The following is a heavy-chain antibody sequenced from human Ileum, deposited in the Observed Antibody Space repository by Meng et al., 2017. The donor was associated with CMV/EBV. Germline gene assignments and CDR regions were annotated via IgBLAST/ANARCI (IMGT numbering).Heavy chain of an antibody. CDR3: ANGDRAVLTVYAIPFLDH. J-gene: IGHJ4*02. CDR2: ISSSGSTI. V-gene: IGHV3-11*01. D-gene: IGHD2-8*01. CDR1: GFTFSDYY. Sequence: GESLKISCAASGFTFSDYYMSWIRQAPGKGLEWVSYISSSGSTIYYADSVKGRFTISRDNAKNSLYLQMNSLRAEDTAVYYCANGDRAVLTVYAIPFLDHWGQGTLVTVSS.